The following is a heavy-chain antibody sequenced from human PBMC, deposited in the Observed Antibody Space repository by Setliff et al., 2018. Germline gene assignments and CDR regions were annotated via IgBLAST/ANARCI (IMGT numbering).Heavy chain of an antibody. CDR1: GDSISSGDYF. J-gene: IGHJ3*01. V-gene: IGHV4-30-4*08. D-gene: IGHD1-26*01. CDR3: AREVGTSTSSDAFDV. CDR2: IYHSGSA. Sequence: SETLSLTCTVSGDSISSGDYFWSWIRQPPGKGLEWIVYIYHSGSAYYNPSLKSRVTMSVDTSKNQLSLHLTSVTAADTAVYYCAREVGTSTSSDAFDVWGQGMMVTVSS.